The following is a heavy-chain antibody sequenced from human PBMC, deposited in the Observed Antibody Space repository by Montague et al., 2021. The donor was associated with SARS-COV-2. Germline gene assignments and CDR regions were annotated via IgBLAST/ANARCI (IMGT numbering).Heavy chain of an antibody. J-gene: IGHJ4*02. D-gene: IGHD6-6*01. V-gene: IGHV4-34*01. CDR3: ARGPVGVAARLRYYFDQ. CDR2: GKHSGHT. Sequence: SETLSLTCAVYGGSLSGDHWTWIRQPPGRGPEWIGKGKHSGHTXXXVSXXXRVTMSVDTSKSQFSLKVRSVTAADTAVYYCARGPVGVAARLRYYFDQWGQGTLVTVSS. CDR1: GGSLSGDH.